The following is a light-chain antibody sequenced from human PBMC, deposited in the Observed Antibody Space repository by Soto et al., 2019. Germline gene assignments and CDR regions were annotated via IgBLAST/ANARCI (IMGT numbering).Light chain of an antibody. Sequence: EIVMTQSPATLSVSPGERATLSCRASQSDSSNLAWYQQKPGQAPRLLIYGASTGATGIPARFSGSGSGTEFTLTISSLQSEDFAVYYCQHYNNWPRTFGQGTKVEIK. CDR2: GAS. CDR3: QHYNNWPRT. CDR1: QSDSSN. J-gene: IGKJ1*01. V-gene: IGKV3-15*01.